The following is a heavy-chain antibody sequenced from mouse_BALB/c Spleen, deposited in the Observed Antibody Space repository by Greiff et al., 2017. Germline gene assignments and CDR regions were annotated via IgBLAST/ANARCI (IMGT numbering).Heavy chain of an antibody. CDR2: IYPYNGGT. CDR1: GYTFTDYN. V-gene: IGHV1S29*02. CDR3: ARLFHYYGSSYYWYFDV. D-gene: IGHD1-1*01. Sequence: VQLQQSGPELVKPGASVKISCKASGYTFTDYNMHWVKQSHGKSLEWIGYIYPYNGGTGYNQKFKSKATLTVDNSSSTAYMELRSLTSEDSAVYYCARLFHYYGSSYYWYFDVWGAGTTVTVSS. J-gene: IGHJ1*01.